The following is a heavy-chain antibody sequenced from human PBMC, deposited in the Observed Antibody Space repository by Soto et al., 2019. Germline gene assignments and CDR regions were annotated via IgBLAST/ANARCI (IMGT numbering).Heavy chain of an antibody. Sequence: QVQLVQSGAEVKKPGSSVKVSCKASGGTFSSYAISWVRQAPGQGLEWMGGMIPISGTANYAQKFQGRVTITADESTSTVYMGLSSLRSEDTAVYFCARSQGSSTSLEIYYYYYYGMDVWGQGTTVTVSS. V-gene: IGHV1-69*01. CDR2: MIPISGTA. D-gene: IGHD2-2*01. CDR1: GGTFSSYA. J-gene: IGHJ6*02. CDR3: ARSQGSSTSLEIYYYYYYGMDV.